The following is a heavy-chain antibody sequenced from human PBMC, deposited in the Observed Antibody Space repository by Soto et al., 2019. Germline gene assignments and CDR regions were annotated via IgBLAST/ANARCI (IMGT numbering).Heavy chain of an antibody. CDR2: INPNSGGT. CDR1: GYTFTGYY. V-gene: IGHV1-2*04. J-gene: IGHJ3*02. CDR3: AGASHYYGSGSYRSDAFDI. Sequence: ASVKVSCKASGYTFTGYYMHWVRQAPGQGLEWMGWINPNSGGTNYAQKFQGWVTMTRDTSISTAYMELSRLRSDDTAVYYCAGASHYYGSGSYRSDAFDIWGQGTMVTVSS. D-gene: IGHD3-10*01.